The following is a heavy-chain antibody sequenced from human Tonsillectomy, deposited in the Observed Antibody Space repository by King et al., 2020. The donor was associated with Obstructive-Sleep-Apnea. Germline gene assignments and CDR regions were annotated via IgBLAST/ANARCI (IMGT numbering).Heavy chain of an antibody. CDR2: IYPGDSDT. D-gene: IGHD3-10*01. CDR3: ARRITMVRGVVNWFDP. J-gene: IGHJ5*02. V-gene: IGHV5-51*01. CDR1: GYSFTSYW. Sequence: VQLVESGAEVKKPGESLKISCKGSGYSFTSYWIGWVRQMPGKGLEWMGMIYPGDSDTRYSPSFQGQVTISADKSISTAYLQWSSLKASDTAMYYCARRITMVRGVVNWFDPWGQGTLVTVSS.